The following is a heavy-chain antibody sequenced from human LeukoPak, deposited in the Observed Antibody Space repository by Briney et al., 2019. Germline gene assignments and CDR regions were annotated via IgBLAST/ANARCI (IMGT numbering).Heavy chain of an antibody. V-gene: IGHV3-49*03. CDR1: GFTFGDYA. J-gene: IGHJ4*02. CDR3: TRAHPILKL. CDR2: IRSKAYGGTT. Sequence: QPGRSLRLSCTASGFTFGDYAMGWFRQTPGKGLEWVGFIRSKAYGGTTEYAASVKGRFTISRDDSKSIAYLQMYSLKTEDTAVYYCTRAHPILKLWGQGTLVTVSS. D-gene: IGHD3-9*01.